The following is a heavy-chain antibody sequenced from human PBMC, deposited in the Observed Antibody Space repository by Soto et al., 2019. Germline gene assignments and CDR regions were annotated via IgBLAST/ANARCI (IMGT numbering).Heavy chain of an antibody. V-gene: IGHV4-31*11. CDR2: IYYSGST. Sequence: PSETLSLTCAVYGGSFSGYYWSWIRQHPGKGLEWIGYIYYSGSTYYNPSLKSRVTISVDTSKNQFSLKLSSVTAADTAVYYCARDRVRSPNWFDPWGQGTLVTVSS. CDR1: GGSFSGYY. J-gene: IGHJ5*02. D-gene: IGHD1-1*01. CDR3: ARDRVRSPNWFDP.